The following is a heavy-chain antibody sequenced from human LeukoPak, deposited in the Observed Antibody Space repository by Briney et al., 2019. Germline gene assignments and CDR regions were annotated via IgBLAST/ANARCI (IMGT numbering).Heavy chain of an antibody. CDR2: IRYDGSNK. D-gene: IGHD2-8*01. V-gene: IGHV3-30*02. J-gene: IGHJ4*02. CDR1: GFTFSSYG. Sequence: PGGSLRLSCAASGFTFSSYGMHWVRQAPGKGLEWVAFIRYDGSNKYYADSVKGRFTISRDNSKNALYLQMNSLRAEDTAVYYCAKVYKDCTNGVCYWVGGFDYWGQGTLVTVSS. CDR3: AKVYKDCTNGVCYWVGGFDY.